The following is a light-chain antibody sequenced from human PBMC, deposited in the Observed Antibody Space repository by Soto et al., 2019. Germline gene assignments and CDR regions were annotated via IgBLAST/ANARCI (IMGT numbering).Light chain of an antibody. Sequence: QSALTQPPSASGSPGQSVTISCTGTSSDVGGYDYVSWYQQRPGKAPKLMIYEVNQRPSGVPDRFSGSKSGNTASLTVSGLQAEDEADYYCSSYACSNNLVFGGGTKLTVL. CDR3: SSYACSNNLV. J-gene: IGLJ2*01. CDR2: EVN. V-gene: IGLV2-8*01. CDR1: SSDVGGYDY.